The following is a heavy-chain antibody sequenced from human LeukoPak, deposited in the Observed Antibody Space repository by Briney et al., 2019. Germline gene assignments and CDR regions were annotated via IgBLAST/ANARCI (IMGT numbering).Heavy chain of an antibody. V-gene: IGHV3-30*04. J-gene: IGHJ4*02. D-gene: IGHD2/OR15-2a*01. CDR1: GFTFSSYA. CDR2: ISYDGSNK. CDR3: ATYLQSGPIDS. Sequence: GGSLRLSCAASGFTFSSYAMHWVRQAPGKGLEWVAVISYDGSNKYYADSVKGRFTISRDNAKNSLSLQMNSLRGEDTGVYYCATYLQSGPIDSWGQGTLVTVSS.